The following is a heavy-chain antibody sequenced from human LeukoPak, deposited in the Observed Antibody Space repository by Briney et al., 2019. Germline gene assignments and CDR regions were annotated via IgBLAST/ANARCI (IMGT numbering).Heavy chain of an antibody. J-gene: IGHJ4*02. CDR1: GGSISSSSYY. CDR2: IYYSGST. Sequence: SETLSLTCTVSGGSISSSSYYWGWIRQPPGKGLEWIGSIYYSGSTYYNPSLKSRVTISVDTSKNQFSLKLSSVTAADTAVCYCARRDLYGSGSTFDYWGQGTLVNVPS. CDR3: ARRDLYGSGSTFDY. V-gene: IGHV4-39*01. D-gene: IGHD3-10*01.